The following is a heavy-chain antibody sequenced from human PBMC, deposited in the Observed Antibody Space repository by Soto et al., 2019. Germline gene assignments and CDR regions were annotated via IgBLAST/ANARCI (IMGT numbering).Heavy chain of an antibody. J-gene: IGHJ6*02. Sequence: SVKVSCKASGGTFSSYAISWVRQAPGQGLEWMGGIIPIFGTANYAQKFQGRVTITADESTSTAYMELSSLRSEDTAVYYCARSGPPGAYYYYGMDVWGQGTTVTVSS. V-gene: IGHV1-69*13. CDR1: GGTFSSYA. D-gene: IGHD7-27*01. CDR3: ARSGPPGAYYYYGMDV. CDR2: IIPIFGTA.